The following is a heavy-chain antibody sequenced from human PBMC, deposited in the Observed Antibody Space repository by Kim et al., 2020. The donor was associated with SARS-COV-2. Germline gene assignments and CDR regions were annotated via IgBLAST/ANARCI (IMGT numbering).Heavy chain of an antibody. Sequence: SETLSLTCTVSGGSISSYYWSWIRQPPGKGLEWIGYIYYSGSTNYNPSLKSRVTISVDTSKNQFSLKLRSVTAADTAVYYCARKHSSGWYRLGWFDPWGQGTLVTVSS. CDR3: ARKHSSGWYRLGWFDP. J-gene: IGHJ5*02. D-gene: IGHD6-19*01. CDR2: IYYSGST. CDR1: GGSISSYY. V-gene: IGHV4-59*08.